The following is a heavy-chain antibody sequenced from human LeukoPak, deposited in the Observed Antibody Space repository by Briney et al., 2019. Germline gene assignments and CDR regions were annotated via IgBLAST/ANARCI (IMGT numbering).Heavy chain of an antibody. Sequence: GASVKVSCKASGYTFTSYDINWVRQATGQGLEWMGWMNPNSGNTGYAQKFQGRVTITRNTSISTAYMELSGLRSEDTAVYYCARDGIVVVPAGNYYYYMDVWGKGTTVTVSS. J-gene: IGHJ6*03. CDR2: MNPNSGNT. D-gene: IGHD2-2*01. CDR1: GYTFTSYD. CDR3: ARDGIVVVPAGNYYYYMDV. V-gene: IGHV1-8*01.